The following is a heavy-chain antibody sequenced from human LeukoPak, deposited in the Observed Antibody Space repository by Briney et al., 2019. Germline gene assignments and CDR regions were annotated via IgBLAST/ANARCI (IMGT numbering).Heavy chain of an antibody. CDR3: AKSHSVAQRGYFDF. D-gene: IGHD3-10*01. Sequence: GGSLRLYCAASGFTFSTYAMSWVRLAPGKGLEWVSTISDSGGNTYYADSVKGRFTISRDNSKNTLYLQMNSLRAEDTAFYYCAKSHSVAQRGYFDFWGQGTLVTVSS. J-gene: IGHJ4*02. V-gene: IGHV3-23*01. CDR2: ISDSGGNT. CDR1: GFTFSTYA.